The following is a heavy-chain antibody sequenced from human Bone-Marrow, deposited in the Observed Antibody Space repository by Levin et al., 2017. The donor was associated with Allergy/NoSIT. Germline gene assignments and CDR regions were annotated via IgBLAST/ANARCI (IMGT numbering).Heavy chain of an antibody. CDR3: ARAYDFWSGYYDNYFDP. Sequence: ASVKVSCKTSGYTFRGHYMHWVRQAPGQGLEWMGWINPNNGGTNYAQKFQGRVTMTRDTSISTAYMELSSLRSDDTAVYYCARAYDFWSGYYDNYFDPWGQGTLVTVSS. CDR1: GYTFRGHY. CDR2: INPNNGGT. V-gene: IGHV1-2*02. J-gene: IGHJ5*02. D-gene: IGHD3-3*01.